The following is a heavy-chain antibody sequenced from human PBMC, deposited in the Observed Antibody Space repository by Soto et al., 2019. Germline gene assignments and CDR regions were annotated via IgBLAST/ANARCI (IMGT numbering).Heavy chain of an antibody. CDR1: GYSFTSYW. D-gene: IGHD6-13*01. CDR2: IDPSDSYT. J-gene: IGHJ6*02. V-gene: IGHV5-10-1*01. CDR3: ARHGSYVAAAGRTCYYYGIDV. Sequence: GESLNISCKCSGYSFTSYWISWVRQIPGKGLEWMGRIDPSDSYTNYSPSFQGHVTISADKSISTAYLQWSSLKASDTAMYYCARHGSYVAAAGRTCYYYGIDVWGQGTTVTVSS.